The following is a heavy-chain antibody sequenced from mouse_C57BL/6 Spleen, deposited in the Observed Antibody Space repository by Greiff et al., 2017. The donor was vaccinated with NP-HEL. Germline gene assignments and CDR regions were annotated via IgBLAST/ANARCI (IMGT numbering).Heavy chain of an antibody. CDR3: TRAHGSSYVFAY. CDR2: IDPETGGT. Sequence: VQLQQSGAELVRPGASVTLSCKASGYTFTDYEMHWVKQTPVHGLEWIGAIDPETGGTAYNQKFKGKAILTADKSSSTAYLQLLILTSEDSAVYYCTRAHGSSYVFAYWGQGTLVTVSA. D-gene: IGHD1-1*01. V-gene: IGHV1-15*01. J-gene: IGHJ3*01. CDR1: GYTFTDYE.